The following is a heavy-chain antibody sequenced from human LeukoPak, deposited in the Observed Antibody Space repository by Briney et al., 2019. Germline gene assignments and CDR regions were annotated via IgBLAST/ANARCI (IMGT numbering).Heavy chain of an antibody. CDR1: GFTFSSYW. D-gene: IGHD3-3*01. J-gene: IGHJ6*02. CDR3: ARDYDFGDYGMDV. Sequence: GGSLRLSCAASGFTFSSYWMHWVRHAPGKGLVWVSRINSDGSSTSYADSVKGRFTISRDNAKNTLYLQMNSLRAEDTAVYYCARDYDFGDYGMDVWGQGTTVTVSS. CDR2: INSDGSST. V-gene: IGHV3-74*01.